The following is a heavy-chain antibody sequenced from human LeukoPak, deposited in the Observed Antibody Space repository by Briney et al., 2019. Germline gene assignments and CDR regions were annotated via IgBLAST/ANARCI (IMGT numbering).Heavy chain of an antibody. V-gene: IGHV3-23*01. CDR2: ISGSGGST. D-gene: IGHD3-22*01. Sequence: PGGSLRLSCATSGFTFSSYAMSWVRQAPGKGLGWVSAISGSGGSTYYADSVKGRFTISRDNSKNTLYLQMNSLRAEDTAVYYCAKPYYYDSSGYRHAFDIWGQGTMVTVSS. CDR3: AKPYYYDSSGYRHAFDI. J-gene: IGHJ3*02. CDR1: GFTFSSYA.